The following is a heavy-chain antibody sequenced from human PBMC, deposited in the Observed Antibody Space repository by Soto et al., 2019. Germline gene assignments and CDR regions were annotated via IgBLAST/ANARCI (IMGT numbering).Heavy chain of an antibody. J-gene: IGHJ6*02. V-gene: IGHV3-7*05. CDR3: ARAPQVTTFHYGMDV. CDR1: GFAFSSYW. CDR2: VDEDGNER. Sequence: VPLVESGGGLVQPGGSLRLSCRASGFAFSSYWMNWVRQAPGKGLEWVASVDEDGNERYYVDSVKGRFTISRDNAMNSLYLQMNSLRAEDTAIYYCARAPQVTTFHYGMDVSDQGTTVTVSS. D-gene: IGHD2-21*02.